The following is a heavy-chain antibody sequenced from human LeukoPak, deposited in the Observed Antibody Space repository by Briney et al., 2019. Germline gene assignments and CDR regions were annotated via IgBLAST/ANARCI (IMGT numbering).Heavy chain of an antibody. CDR2: IYPGDSDT. CDR1: GYSFTSYW. CDR3: ARHLDCTTTTCSLDY. Sequence: GESLKISCKGSGYSFTSYWIGWVRQMPGKGLEWMGIIYPGDSDTRYSPSFQGQVTISADRSISTAYLHLKASDTAMYYCARHLDCTTTTCSLDYWGQGTLVTVSS. V-gene: IGHV5-51*01. J-gene: IGHJ4*02. D-gene: IGHD2-2*01.